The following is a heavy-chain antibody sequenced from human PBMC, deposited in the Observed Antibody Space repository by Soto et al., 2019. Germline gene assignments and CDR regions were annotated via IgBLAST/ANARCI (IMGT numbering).Heavy chain of an antibody. V-gene: IGHV1-69*06. D-gene: IGHD4-17*01. CDR3: ARVPKHDYGDYSTYYYYYGMDV. Sequence: QVQLVQSGAEVKKPGSSVKVSCKASGGTFSSYAISWVRQAPGQGLEWMGGIIPISGTANYAQKFQGRVTITADKSTSTAYMELSSLRSEDTAVYYCARVPKHDYGDYSTYYYYYGMDVWGQGTTVTVSS. CDR2: IIPISGTA. CDR1: GGTFSSYA. J-gene: IGHJ6*02.